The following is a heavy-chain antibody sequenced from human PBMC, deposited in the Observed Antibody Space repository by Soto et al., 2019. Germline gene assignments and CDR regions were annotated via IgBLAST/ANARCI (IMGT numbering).Heavy chain of an antibody. V-gene: IGHV1-3*01. D-gene: IGHD2-15*01. CDR1: GYTFTSYA. J-gene: IGHJ4*02. Sequence: QVQLVQSGAEVKKPGASVKVSCKASGYTFTSYAMHWVRQAPGQRLEWMGWINAGNGNTKYSQKFQGRVTITRDTSASTAYMEMGSLSSEDTAVYYCARDLGGWPDYWGQGTLVSVSS. CDR3: ARDLGGWPDY. CDR2: INAGNGNT.